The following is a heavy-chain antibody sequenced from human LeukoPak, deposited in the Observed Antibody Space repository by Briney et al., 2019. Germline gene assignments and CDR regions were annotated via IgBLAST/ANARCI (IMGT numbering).Heavy chain of an antibody. V-gene: IGHV1-18*01. Sequence: ASVKVSCKASGYTFNTYGISWVRQAPGQGLEWMGWISVYNGNTNYAQEFQGRVTMTTDTSSSTAYMELRGLRSDDTAVYYCARAYYYGSGSYYLNWFDPWGQGTLVTVSS. CDR3: ARAYYYGSGSYYLNWFDP. CDR1: GYTFNTYG. CDR2: ISVYNGNT. D-gene: IGHD3-10*01. J-gene: IGHJ5*02.